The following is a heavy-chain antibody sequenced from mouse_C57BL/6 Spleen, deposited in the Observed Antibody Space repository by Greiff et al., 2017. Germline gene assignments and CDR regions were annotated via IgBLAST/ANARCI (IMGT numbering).Heavy chain of an antibody. CDR2: INPNNGGT. CDR3: ARYYYGSSLAY. CDR1: GYTFTDYN. D-gene: IGHD1-1*01. J-gene: IGHJ3*01. V-gene: IGHV1-18*01. Sequence: QLQQSGPELVKPGASVKIPCKASGYTFTDYNMDWVKQSHGKSLEWIGDINPNNGGTIYNQKFKGKATLTVDKSSSTAYMELRSLTSEDTAVYYCARYYYGSSLAYWGQGTLVTVSA.